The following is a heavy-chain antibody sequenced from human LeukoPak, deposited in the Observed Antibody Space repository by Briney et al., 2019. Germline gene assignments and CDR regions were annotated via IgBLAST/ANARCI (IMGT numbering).Heavy chain of an antibody. CDR3: ARGRHYYDSSGYYYNY. CDR1: GASFNAYY. V-gene: IGHV4-34*01. Sequence: SETLSLTCAVYGASFNAYYWSWIRQPPGKGLEWIGEINHSGSTNYNPSLKSRVTISVDTSKNQFSLKLSSVTAADTAVYYCARGRHYYDSSGYYYNYWGQGTLVTVSS. CDR2: INHSGST. J-gene: IGHJ4*02. D-gene: IGHD3-22*01.